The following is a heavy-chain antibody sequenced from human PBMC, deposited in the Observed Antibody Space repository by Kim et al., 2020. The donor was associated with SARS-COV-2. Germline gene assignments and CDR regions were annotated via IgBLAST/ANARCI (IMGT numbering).Heavy chain of an antibody. V-gene: IGHV4-61*01. Sequence: SETLSLTCTVSGGSVSSGSYYWSWIRQPPGKGLEWIGYIYYSGSTNYNPSLKSRVTISVDTSKNQFSLKLSSVTAADTAVYYCARGGLWFGDLGYYYGMDVWGQGTTVTVSS. CDR3: ARGGLWFGDLGYYYGMDV. J-gene: IGHJ6*02. D-gene: IGHD3-10*01. CDR1: GGSVSSGSYY. CDR2: IYYSGST.